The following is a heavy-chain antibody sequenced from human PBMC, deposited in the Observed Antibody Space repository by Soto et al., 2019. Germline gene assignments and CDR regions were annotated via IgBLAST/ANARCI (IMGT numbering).Heavy chain of an antibody. CDR3: AGEGGRDSRGIDY. Sequence: QVQLVQSGAEVKKPGSSVKVSCKASGGTFSSYSINWVRQAPGQGLEWMGEIIPIFGTANYAQKFQGRVTITADESTSRAHLELRSLRSEDTAVDFCAGEGGRDSRGIDYWGQGTLVTVSS. V-gene: IGHV1-69*01. CDR1: GGTFSSYS. J-gene: IGHJ4*02. CDR2: IIPIFGTA. D-gene: IGHD1-26*01.